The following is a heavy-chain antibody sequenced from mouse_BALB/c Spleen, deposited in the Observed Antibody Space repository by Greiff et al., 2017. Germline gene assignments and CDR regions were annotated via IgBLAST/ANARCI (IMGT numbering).Heavy chain of an antibody. CDR1: GYSFTGYS. CDR3: AKSVHGGGFDY. J-gene: IGHJ2*01. V-gene: IGHV1S34*01. D-gene: IGHD1-3*01. CDR2: ISCYNGAT. Sequence: LVKTGASVKISCKASGYSFTGYSMHWVKQSHGKSLEWIGYISCYNGATSYNQKFKGKATFTVDTSSSTAYMQFNSLTSEDSAVYYCAKSVHGGGFDYWGQGTTVTVSS.